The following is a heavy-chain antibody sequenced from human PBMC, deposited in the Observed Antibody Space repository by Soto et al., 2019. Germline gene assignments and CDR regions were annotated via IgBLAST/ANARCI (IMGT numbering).Heavy chain of an antibody. Sequence: SVKVSCKASGGTFSSYAISWVRQAPGQGLEWMGGIIPIFGTANYAQKFQGRVTITADKSTSTAYMELSSLRSEDTAVYYCARDPLDSSGYYPFDYWGQGTLVTVSS. CDR2: IIPIFGTA. CDR3: ARDPLDSSGYYPFDY. CDR1: GGTFSSYA. D-gene: IGHD3-22*01. V-gene: IGHV1-69*06. J-gene: IGHJ4*02.